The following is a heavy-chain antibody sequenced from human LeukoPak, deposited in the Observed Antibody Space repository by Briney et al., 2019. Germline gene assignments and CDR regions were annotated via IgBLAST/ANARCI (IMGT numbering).Heavy chain of an antibody. J-gene: IGHJ4*02. D-gene: IGHD1-26*01. CDR2: IYYSGST. Sequence: SETLSLTCTVSGGSISSGGYYWSWIRQHPGKGLEWIGYIYYSGSTYYNPSLKSRVTISVDRSKNQFSLKLSSVTAADTAVYYCARWDLGGSYYFDYWGQGTLVTVSS. CDR1: GGSISSGGYY. CDR3: ARWDLGGSYYFDY. V-gene: IGHV4-31*03.